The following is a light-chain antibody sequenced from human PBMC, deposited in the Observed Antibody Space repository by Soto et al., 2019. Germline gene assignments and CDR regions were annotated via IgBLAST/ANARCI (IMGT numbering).Light chain of an antibody. Sequence: QSALTQPASVSGSPGQSITISCTGTSSDVRGYNYVSWYQQHPGKATKLMIYDVNNRPSGVSNRFSGSKSGNTASLTISGLQAEDEADYYCSSYTSSSTLVVFGGGTKLTVL. CDR3: SSYTSSSTLVV. V-gene: IGLV2-14*01. CDR1: SSDVRGYNY. J-gene: IGLJ2*01. CDR2: DVN.